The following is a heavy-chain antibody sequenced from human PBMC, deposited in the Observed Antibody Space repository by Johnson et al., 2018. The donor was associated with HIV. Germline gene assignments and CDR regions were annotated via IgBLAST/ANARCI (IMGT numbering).Heavy chain of an antibody. CDR1: GFTFSSYG. CDR3: ASGVTARAPLLI. CDR2: LRYDGSNK. Sequence: QVQLVESGGCVVQPGRSLKLSCAASGFTFSSYGMHWVRQAPGKGLEWVAFLRYDGSNKYYADSVKGRFTISRDNSKNTLYLQMNSLRAEDTAVYYCASGVTARAPLLIWGQGTMVTVSS. V-gene: IGHV3-30*02. D-gene: IGHD6-6*01. J-gene: IGHJ3*02.